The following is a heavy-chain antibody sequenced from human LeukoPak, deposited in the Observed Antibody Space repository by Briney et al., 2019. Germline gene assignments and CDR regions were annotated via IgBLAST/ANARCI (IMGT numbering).Heavy chain of an antibody. V-gene: IGHV3-30*02. J-gene: IGHJ5*02. CDR2: IRYDGSNK. CDR1: GFTFSSYG. D-gene: IGHD3-9*01. CDR3: ARYQSYDIFTGELGFDP. Sequence: GGSLRLSCAASGFTFSSYGMHWVRQAPGKGLEWVAFIRYDGSNKYYADSVKGRFTISRDNSKNTLYLQMNSLRAEDTAVYYCARYQSYDIFTGELGFDPWGQGTLVTVSS.